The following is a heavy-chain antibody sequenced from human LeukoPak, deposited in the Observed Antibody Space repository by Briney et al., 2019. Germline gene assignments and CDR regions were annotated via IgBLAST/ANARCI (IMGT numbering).Heavy chain of an antibody. Sequence: ASVKVSCKASGYTFTSYGISWVRQAPGQGLEWMGWISAYNGNTNYAQKLQGRVTMTTDTSTSTAYMELRSLRSDDTAVYYCARVRRIAAADAYFDYWGQGTLVTVSS. CDR2: ISAYNGNT. V-gene: IGHV1-18*01. D-gene: IGHD6-13*01. J-gene: IGHJ4*02. CDR3: ARVRRIAAADAYFDY. CDR1: GYTFTSYG.